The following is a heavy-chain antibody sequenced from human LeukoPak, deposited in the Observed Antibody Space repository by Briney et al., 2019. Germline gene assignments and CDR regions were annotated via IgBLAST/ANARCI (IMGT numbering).Heavy chain of an antibody. V-gene: IGHV1-69*13. Sequence: ASVKVSWKASGGTFSSYAISWVRQAPGQGLEWMGGIIPIFGTANYAQKFQGRVTITADESTSTAYMELSSLRSEDTAVYYCARGGDILTEGGGYDYWGQGTLVTVSS. CDR3: ARGGDILTEGGGYDY. J-gene: IGHJ4*02. D-gene: IGHD3-9*01. CDR2: IIPIFGTA. CDR1: GGTFSSYA.